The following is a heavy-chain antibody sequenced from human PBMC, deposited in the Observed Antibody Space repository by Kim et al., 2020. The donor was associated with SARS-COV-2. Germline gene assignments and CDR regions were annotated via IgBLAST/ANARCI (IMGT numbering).Heavy chain of an antibody. V-gene: IGHV3-30*18. D-gene: IGHD3-9*01. CDR1: GFTFSNYV. CDR3: AKVYNILTGYYDPSPFQY. Sequence: GGSLRLSCAASGFTFSNYVMHWLRQAPGKGLEWVAVVSYDGSNTYYAYSVKGRFTISRDNSGNTLFLQMSSLRAEDTAVYYCAKVYNILTGYYDPSPFQYWGQGTLVTVSS. J-gene: IGHJ4*02. CDR2: VSYDGSNT.